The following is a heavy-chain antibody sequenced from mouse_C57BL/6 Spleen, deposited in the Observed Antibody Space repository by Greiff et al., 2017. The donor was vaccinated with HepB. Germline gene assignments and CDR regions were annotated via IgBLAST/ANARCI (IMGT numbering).Heavy chain of an antibody. Sequence: VQLKQSGAELVKPGASVKLSCTASGFNITDYYMHWVKQRPEQGLEWIGRIDPEDGVTKYAPKFQGKATLTADTSSSTAYLQLSSLTSEGTAVYYCARPSMITTDYYAMDYWGQGTSVTVSS. D-gene: IGHD2-4*01. CDR2: IDPEDGVT. J-gene: IGHJ4*01. V-gene: IGHV14-2*01. CDR3: ARPSMITTDYYAMDY. CDR1: GFNITDYY.